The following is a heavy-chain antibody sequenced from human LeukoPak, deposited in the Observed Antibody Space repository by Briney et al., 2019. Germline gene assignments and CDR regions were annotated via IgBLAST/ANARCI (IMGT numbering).Heavy chain of an antibody. CDR3: ARAPSTSVYYYYMDV. V-gene: IGHV1-8*01. Sequence: ASVKVSCKASGYTFTSYDINWVRQAAGQGLEWMGWMNPNSGNTGYAQKFQGRVTMTRDTSISTAYMELSSLRSEDTAVYYCARAPSTSVYYYYMDVWGKGTTVTVS. D-gene: IGHD2/OR15-2a*01. CDR1: GYTFTSYD. CDR2: MNPNSGNT. J-gene: IGHJ6*03.